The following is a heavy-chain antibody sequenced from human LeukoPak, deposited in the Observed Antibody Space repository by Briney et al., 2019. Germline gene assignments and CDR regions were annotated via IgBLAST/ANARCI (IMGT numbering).Heavy chain of an antibody. V-gene: IGHV3-23*01. CDR1: GFIFNIYA. CDR2: ISDGGGST. CDR3: VRDLVGYGGVRGDSFNI. D-gene: IGHD4-23*01. J-gene: IGHJ3*02. Sequence: AGGSQRLSCAASGFIFNIYALSWVRQARGKGLEWVSAISDGGGSTYYADSEKGRFTLYRDYSKHTVYLQMNSLRVENTAVYCCVRDLVGYGGVRGDSFNIGGQGTMVIVSS.